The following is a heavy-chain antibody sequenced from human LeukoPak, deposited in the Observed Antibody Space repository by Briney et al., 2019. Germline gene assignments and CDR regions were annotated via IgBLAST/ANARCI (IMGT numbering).Heavy chain of an antibody. D-gene: IGHD2-2*02. CDR3: TRGSQNCASASCYNF. CDR2: MNPNSGNT. Sequence: ASVKVSCKASGYTFTSYDINWVRQAAGQGLEWMGWMNPNSGNTGYAQKFQGRVTMTRSTSISTAYMEPGSLTSEDTAVYYCTRGSQNCASASCYNFWGQGTLVTVSS. V-gene: IGHV1-8*01. J-gene: IGHJ4*02. CDR1: GYTFTSYD.